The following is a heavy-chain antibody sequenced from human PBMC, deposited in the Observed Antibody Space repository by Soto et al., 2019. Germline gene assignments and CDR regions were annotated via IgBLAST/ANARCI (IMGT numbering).Heavy chain of an antibody. V-gene: IGHV4-39*01. J-gene: IGHJ4*02. CDR2: IYYSGST. CDR3: AVERITIFGVVIAPLDY. Sequence: NPSETLSLTCTVSGGSISSSSYYWGWIRQPPGKGLEWIGSIYYSGSTYYNPSLKSRVTISVDTSKNQLSLKLSSVTAADTAVYYCAVERITIFGVVIAPLDYWGQGTLVTVSS. CDR1: GGSISSSSYY. D-gene: IGHD3-3*01.